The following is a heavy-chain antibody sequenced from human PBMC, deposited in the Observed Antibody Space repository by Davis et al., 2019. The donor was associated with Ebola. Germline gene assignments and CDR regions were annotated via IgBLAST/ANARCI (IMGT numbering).Heavy chain of an antibody. Sequence: PSETLSLTCTVSGGSISRSGSYWTWIRRHPGKGLEWIGYIYYSGSTYYKPSLKSRVTISLDTSKNQFSLNLYSVTAADTAVYYCARDLRYDSSGYDYYFYMDVWGKGTTVTVSS. CDR3: ARDLRYDSSGYDYYFYMDV. V-gene: IGHV4-31*03. D-gene: IGHD3-22*01. CDR1: GGSISRSGSY. CDR2: IYYSGST. J-gene: IGHJ6*03.